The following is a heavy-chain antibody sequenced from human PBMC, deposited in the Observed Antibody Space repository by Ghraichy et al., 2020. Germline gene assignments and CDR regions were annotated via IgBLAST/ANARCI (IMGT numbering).Heavy chain of an antibody. CDR2: ISWNSGSI. J-gene: IGHJ4*02. Sequence: GGSLRLSCAASGFTFDDYAMHWVRQAPGKGLEWVSGISWNSGSIGYADSVKGRFTISRDNAKNSLYLQMNSLRAEDTALYYCAKDTGSERATFPDYWGQGTLVTVSS. D-gene: IGHD1-26*01. CDR3: AKDTGSERATFPDY. CDR1: GFTFDDYA. V-gene: IGHV3-9*01.